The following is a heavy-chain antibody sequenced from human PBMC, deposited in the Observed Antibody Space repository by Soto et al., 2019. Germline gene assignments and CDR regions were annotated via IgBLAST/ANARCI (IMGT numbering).Heavy chain of an antibody. D-gene: IGHD6-13*01. CDR1: GFTFSSYA. CDR2: ISGSGDST. V-gene: IGHV3-23*01. J-gene: IGHJ5*02. CDR3: AKGFTYSSSWFRFDP. Sequence: PGGSLRLSCAASGFTFSSYAMSWVRQAPGKGLEWVSAISGSGDSTYYADSVKGRFTISRDNSKNTLLLQINSLSAEDTAVYYCAKGFTYSSSWFRFDPWGQGTLVTVSS.